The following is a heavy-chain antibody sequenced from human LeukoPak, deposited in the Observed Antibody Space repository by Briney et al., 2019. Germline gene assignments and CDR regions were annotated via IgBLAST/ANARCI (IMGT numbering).Heavy chain of an antibody. CDR3: ANHQPLDFWSGYWYYYYGMDV. D-gene: IGHD3-3*01. CDR2: ISGSGGST. V-gene: IGHV3-23*01. J-gene: IGHJ6*02. Sequence: GGSLRLSCAASGFTFSSYAMSWVRQAPGKGLEWVSAISGSGGSTYYADSVKGRFTISRDNSKNTLCLQMNSLRAEDTAVYYRANHQPLDFWSGYWYYYYGMDVWGQGTTVTVSS. CDR1: GFTFSSYA.